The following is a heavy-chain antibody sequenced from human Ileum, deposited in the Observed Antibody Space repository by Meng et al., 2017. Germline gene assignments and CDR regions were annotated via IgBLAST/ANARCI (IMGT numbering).Heavy chain of an antibody. D-gene: IGHD6-19*01. CDR3: ARGPWDSSGWPEYFRH. V-gene: IGHV4-39*07. J-gene: IGHJ1*01. CDR1: GGFISSRSYY. CDR2: FYYSENT. Sequence: GSLRLSCTVSGGFISSRSYYWGWIRQPPGKGLEWIGSFYYSENTYYHPSLKSRVTISVDTSKNQFSLRLSSVTAADTAVYYCARGPWDSSGWPEYFRHWGQGTLVTVSS.